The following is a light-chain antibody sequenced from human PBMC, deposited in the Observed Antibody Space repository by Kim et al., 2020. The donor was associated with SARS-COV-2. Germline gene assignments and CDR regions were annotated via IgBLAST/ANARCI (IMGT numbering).Light chain of an antibody. CDR1: ALPKQY. CDR3: QSADSSGTVV. Sequence: SYELTQPPSVSVSPGQTARITCSGDALPKQYAYWYQQKPGQAPVLVIYKDSERPSGIPERFSGSSSGTTVTLTISGVQAEAEADYYCQSADSSGTVVFGGGTQLTVL. CDR2: KDS. V-gene: IGLV3-25*03. J-gene: IGLJ2*01.